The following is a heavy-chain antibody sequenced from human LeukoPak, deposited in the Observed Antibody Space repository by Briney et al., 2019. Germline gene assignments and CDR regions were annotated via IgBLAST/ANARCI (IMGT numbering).Heavy chain of an antibody. CDR2: ISGGGGST. J-gene: IGHJ4*02. Sequence: GGSLRLSCAASGFTFTSYSMNWVRQAPGKGLEWVSTISGGGGSTYYADSVKGRFTISRDNSKNTLYLQVNSLRAEDTAVYYCARAPTTVTTVYYWGQGTLVTVSS. V-gene: IGHV3-23*01. CDR3: ARAPTTVTTVYY. CDR1: GFTFTSYS. D-gene: IGHD4-17*01.